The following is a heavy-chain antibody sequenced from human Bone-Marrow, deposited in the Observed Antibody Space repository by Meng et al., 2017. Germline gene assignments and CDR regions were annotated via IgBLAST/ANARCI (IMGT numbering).Heavy chain of an antibody. J-gene: IGHJ4*02. Sequence: QVQLQESGPGRVKPSQTLSLTCTVSGGSISSGDYYWSWIRQPPGKGLEWIGYIYYSGSTYYNPSLKSRVTISVDTSKNQFSLKLSSVTAADTAVYYCASSMTTVTAEIDYWGQGTLVTVSS. D-gene: IGHD4-17*01. V-gene: IGHV4-30-4*01. CDR3: ASSMTTVTAEIDY. CDR2: IYYSGST. CDR1: GGSISSGDYY.